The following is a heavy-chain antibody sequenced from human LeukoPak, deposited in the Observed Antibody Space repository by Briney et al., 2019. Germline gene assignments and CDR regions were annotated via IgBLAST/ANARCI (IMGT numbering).Heavy chain of an antibody. CDR2: INAGNGNT. Sequence: GASVKVSCKASGYTFTSYAMHWVRQAPGQRLEWMGWINAGNGNTKYSQKFQGRVTMTRDTSTSTVYMELSSLRSEDTAVYYCARPQYYYDSSAPPGDYWGQGTLVTVSS. CDR3: ARPQYYYDSSAPPGDY. J-gene: IGHJ4*02. D-gene: IGHD3-22*01. V-gene: IGHV1-3*01. CDR1: GYTFTSYA.